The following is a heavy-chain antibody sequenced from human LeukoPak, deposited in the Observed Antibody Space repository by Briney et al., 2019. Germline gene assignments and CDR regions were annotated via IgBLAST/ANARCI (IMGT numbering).Heavy chain of an antibody. CDR3: ARDGPPLLWFGEGYFDY. CDR1: GFTFSSNW. CDR2: IKQDGSEK. Sequence: GGSLRLSCGVSGFTFSSNWMSWVRQPPGKGLEWVANIKQDGSEKYYVDSVKGRSTISRDNAKNSLFLQMNSLRAEDTAVYYCARDGPPLLWFGEGYFDYWGQGTLVTVSS. V-gene: IGHV3-7*01. J-gene: IGHJ4*02. D-gene: IGHD3-10*01.